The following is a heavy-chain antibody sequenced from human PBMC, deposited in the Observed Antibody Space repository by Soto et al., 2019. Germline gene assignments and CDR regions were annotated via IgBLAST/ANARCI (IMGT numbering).Heavy chain of an antibody. CDR2: IGWNSGII. V-gene: IGHV3-9*01. D-gene: IGHD1-1*01. J-gene: IGHJ3*01. CDR1: GFTFENYA. CDR3: ADVFAHDVGNEGAVEL. Sequence: EVKLVESGGALVQPGRSLRLSCGVSGFTFENYAMHWVRQGPGKGLEWVAGIGWNSGIIGYADSVKGRFTISRDNPKDSQYLQMDSLRPEATALYYCADVFAHDVGNEGAVELWGQGTMF.